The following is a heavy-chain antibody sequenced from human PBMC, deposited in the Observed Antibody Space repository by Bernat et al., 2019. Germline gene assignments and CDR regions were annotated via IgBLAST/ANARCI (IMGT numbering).Heavy chain of an antibody. CDR2: IYYSGST. CDR1: GGSISSSSYY. CDR3: ARSHRRVDTSSIVNWFDP. V-gene: IGHV4-39*07. J-gene: IGHJ5*02. Sequence: QLQLQESGPGLVKPSETLSLTCTVSGGSISSSSYYWGWIRQPPGKGLEWIGSIYYSGSTNYNPSLKSRVTISVDTSKNQFSLKLSSVTAADTAMYYCARSHRRVDTSSIVNWFDPWGQGTLVTVSS. D-gene: IGHD3-16*02.